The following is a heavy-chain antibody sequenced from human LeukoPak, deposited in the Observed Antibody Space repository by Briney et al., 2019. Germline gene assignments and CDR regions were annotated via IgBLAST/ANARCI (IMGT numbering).Heavy chain of an antibody. CDR1: GFTFSSYA. V-gene: IGHV3-30-3*01. CDR2: ISYDGSNK. D-gene: IGHD2-2*01. J-gene: IGHJ6*02. Sequence: GGSLRLSCAASGFTFSSYAMHWVRQAPGKGLEWVAVISYDGSNKYYADSVKGRFTISRDNSKNTLYLQMNSLRAEDTAVYYCARDRQIVVVPAASTPYYYYGMDVWGQGTTVTVSS. CDR3: ARDRQIVVVPAASTPYYYYGMDV.